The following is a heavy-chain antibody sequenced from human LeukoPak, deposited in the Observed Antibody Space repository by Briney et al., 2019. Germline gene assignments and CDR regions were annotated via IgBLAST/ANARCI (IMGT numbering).Heavy chain of an antibody. V-gene: IGHV3-74*01. J-gene: IGHJ5*02. D-gene: IGHD1-26*01. Sequence: GGSLRLSCAASGFTFSSHWLHWVRQAPGKGLVWVSRINSDGDSTSYADSVKGRFTISRDNAKNTLYLQMNSLRAEDTAVYYCARDVGGAYYRWFDPWGQGTLVTVSS. CDR1: GFTFSSHW. CDR2: INSDGDST. CDR3: ARDVGGAYYRWFDP.